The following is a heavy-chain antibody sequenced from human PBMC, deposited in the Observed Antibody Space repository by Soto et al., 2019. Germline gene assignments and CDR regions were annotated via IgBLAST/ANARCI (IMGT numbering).Heavy chain of an antibody. V-gene: IGHV4-59*08. CDR2: IYYAGST. D-gene: IGHD3-22*01. J-gene: IGHJ5*02. CDR1: GGSMSPNY. Sequence: PSETLSLTCTVSGGSMSPNYWSWFRQPPGRGLEWVGYIYYAGSTSYNPSLKSRVTISLETSKSQFSLRLSSVTAADTAVYFCARLGFYYQSLDPSSPGSLVTVSS. CDR3: ARLGFYYQSLDP.